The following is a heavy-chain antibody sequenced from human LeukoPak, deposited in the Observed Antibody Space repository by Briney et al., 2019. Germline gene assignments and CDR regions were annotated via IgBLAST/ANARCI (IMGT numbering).Heavy chain of an antibody. J-gene: IGHJ4*02. CDR2: IWYDGSNK. CDR1: GFTFSSYG. CDR3: ARDPPYCSGGSCYGRNFDY. Sequence: GGSLRLSCAASGFTFSSYGMHWVRQAPGKGLEWVAVIWYDGSNKYYADSVKGRFTISRDNSKNTLCLQMNSLRAEDTAVYYCARDPPYCSGGSCYGRNFDYWGQGTLVTVSS. V-gene: IGHV3-33*01. D-gene: IGHD2-15*01.